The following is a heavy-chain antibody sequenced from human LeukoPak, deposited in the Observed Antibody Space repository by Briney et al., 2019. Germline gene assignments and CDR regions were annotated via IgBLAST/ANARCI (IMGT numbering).Heavy chain of an antibody. CDR1: GFTISSYS. J-gene: IGHJ4*02. D-gene: IGHD1-26*01. V-gene: IGHV3-21*01. Sequence: PGGSLRLSCAASGFTISSYSMNWVRQAPGKGLEWVSSISSSYIYYADSVKGRFTISRDNAKNSLYLQMNSLRAGDTAVYYCARGTGATRFDYWGQGTLVTVSS. CDR3: ARGTGATRFDY. CDR2: ISSSYI.